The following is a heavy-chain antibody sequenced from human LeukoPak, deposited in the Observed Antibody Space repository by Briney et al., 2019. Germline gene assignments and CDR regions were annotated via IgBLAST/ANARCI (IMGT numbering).Heavy chain of an antibody. V-gene: IGHV3-53*01. Sequence: GGSLRLSCAASGFTVSSNYMSWVRQAPGKGLEWVSVIYSGGSTYYADSVKGRFTISRDNSKNTLYLQMNSLRAEDTAVYYCARGPPDYYDSSGYYHHFDYWGQGTLVTVSS. J-gene: IGHJ4*02. CDR3: ARGPPDYYDSSGYYHHFDY. CDR1: GFTVSSNY. CDR2: IYSGGST. D-gene: IGHD3-22*01.